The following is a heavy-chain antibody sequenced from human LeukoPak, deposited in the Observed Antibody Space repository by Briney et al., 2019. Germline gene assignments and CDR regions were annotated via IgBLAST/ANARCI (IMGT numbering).Heavy chain of an antibody. D-gene: IGHD6-13*01. CDR2: IIPILDLA. CDR1: GGTFNSYI. Sequence: ASVKVSCKASGGTFNSYIMSWVRQAPGQGLEWMGRIIPILDLANYAQKFQGRVTITADKSTSTASMELSSLTSEDTAVYYCARGPLNSAAAAGHSLEYWGQGTLVTVSS. CDR3: ARGPLNSAAAAGHSLEY. J-gene: IGHJ4*02. V-gene: IGHV1-69*02.